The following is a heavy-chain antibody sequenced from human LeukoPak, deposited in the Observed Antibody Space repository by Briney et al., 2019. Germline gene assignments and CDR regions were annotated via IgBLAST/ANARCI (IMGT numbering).Heavy chain of an antibody. V-gene: IGHV3-7*01. D-gene: IGHD2-2*01. CDR2: IKQDGSEK. CDR1: GLIFSDAW. J-gene: IGHJ4*02. Sequence: PGGSLRLSCAASGLIFSDAWMGWVRQAPGKGLEWVANIKQDGSEKYYVDSVKGRFTISRDNAKNSLDLQMNSLRAEDTAVYYCARGRCSSTSCFFDYWGQGTLVTVSS. CDR3: ARGRCSSTSCFFDY.